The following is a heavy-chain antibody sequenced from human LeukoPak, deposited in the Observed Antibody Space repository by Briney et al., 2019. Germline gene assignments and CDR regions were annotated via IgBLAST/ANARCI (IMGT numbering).Heavy chain of an antibody. V-gene: IGHV1-3*01. CDR2: INAGNGNI. CDR3: ARGYCSSTSCYMDV. D-gene: IGHD2-2*01. CDR1: GYTFTSYA. Sequence: ASVKVSCKASGYTFTSYAIHWVRQAPGQGLEWMGWINAGNGNIKYSQKFQGRVTITGDTSASTAYMELSSLRSEDTAVYYCARGYCSSTSCYMDVWGQGTTVT. J-gene: IGHJ6*02.